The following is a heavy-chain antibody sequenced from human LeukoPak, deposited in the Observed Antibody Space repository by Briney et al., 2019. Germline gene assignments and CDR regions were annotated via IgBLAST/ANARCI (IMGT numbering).Heavy chain of an antibody. CDR3: VCTSVT. CDR2: INIDGSTT. V-gene: IGHV3-74*01. Sequence: GGSLRLSCAASGFTFSDSWMNWVRQAPGKGLVWVSHINIDGSTTNYADSVKSRFTISRDNAKNTLYLQMNNLRAEDTAVYYRVCTSVTWGQGTLVTVSS. CDR1: GFTFSDSW. D-gene: IGHD4-17*01. J-gene: IGHJ5*02.